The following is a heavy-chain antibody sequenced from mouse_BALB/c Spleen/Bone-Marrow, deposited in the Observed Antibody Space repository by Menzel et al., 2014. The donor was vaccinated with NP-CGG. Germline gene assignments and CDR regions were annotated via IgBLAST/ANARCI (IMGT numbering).Heavy chain of an antibody. CDR2: ISGGGSYT. CDR1: GFSFNSYG. Sequence: EVKLVESGGGLVKSGGSLKLSCAASGFSFNSYGMSWVRQTPEKRLEWVATISGGGSYTFYPDSVKGRFTISRDNAKNNLYLRLSSLRSEDTALYYCARHAYYDQTEVSFVYWGQGTLVTVSA. J-gene: IGHJ3*01. D-gene: IGHD2-4*01. CDR3: ARHAYYDQTEVSFVY. V-gene: IGHV5-9-2*01.